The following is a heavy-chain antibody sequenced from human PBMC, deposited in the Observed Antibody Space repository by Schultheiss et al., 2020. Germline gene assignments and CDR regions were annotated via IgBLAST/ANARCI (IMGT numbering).Heavy chain of an antibody. CDR3: AREASSPDYYYYGMDV. V-gene: IGHV3-21*01. D-gene: IGHD6-6*01. CDR1: GFTFSSYS. Sequence: GSLRLSCAASGFTFSSYSMNWVRQAPGKGLEWVSSISSSSSYIYYADSVKGRFTISRDNAKNSLYLQMNSLRAEDTAVYYCAREASSPDYYYYGMDVWGQGTTVNGYS. J-gene: IGHJ6*02. CDR2: ISSSSSYI.